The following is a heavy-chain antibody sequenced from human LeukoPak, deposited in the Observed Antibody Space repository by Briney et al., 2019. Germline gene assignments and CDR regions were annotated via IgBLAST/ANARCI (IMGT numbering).Heavy chain of an antibody. CDR2: ISWDGRHA. D-gene: IGHD3-22*01. CDR3: ARVHYYDGSGYSGYFDH. J-gene: IGHJ4*02. CDR1: RFTFDDYA. V-gene: IGHV3-43*02. Sequence: GGSLRLSCAASRFTFDDYALAWVRQAPGEGLEWVSLISWDGRHAYLADSVKGRFTISRDNNIHSLYLQMNSLRTEDTALYYCARVHYYDGSGYSGYFDHWGQGTLVTVSS.